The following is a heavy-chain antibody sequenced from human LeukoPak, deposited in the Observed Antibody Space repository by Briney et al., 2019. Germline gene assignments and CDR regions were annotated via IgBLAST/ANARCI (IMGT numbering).Heavy chain of an antibody. V-gene: IGHV1-46*01. J-gene: IGHJ1*01. CDR1: GYTFTSYS. CDR2: INPSGGST. Sequence: ASVKVSCKASGYTFTSYSMHWVRQAPGQGLEWMGIINPSGGSTNYAQKFQGRVTVTRDTSTSTVYMELSSLRSEDTAVYYCARDQSVAPGVEYVQHWGQGTLVTVS. CDR3: ARDQSVAPGVEYVQH.